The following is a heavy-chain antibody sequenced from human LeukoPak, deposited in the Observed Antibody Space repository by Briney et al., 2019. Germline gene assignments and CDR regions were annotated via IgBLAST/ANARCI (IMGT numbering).Heavy chain of an antibody. CDR1: GFTFSSYA. CDR3: AKGPRMIVGQIDY. Sequence: GGSLRLSXAASGFTFSSYAMSWVRQAPGKGLEWVSAISGSGGSTYYADSVKGRFTISRDNSKNTLYLQMNSLRAEDTAVYYCAKGPRMIVGQIDYWGQGTLVTVSS. CDR2: ISGSGGST. D-gene: IGHD3-22*01. V-gene: IGHV3-23*01. J-gene: IGHJ4*02.